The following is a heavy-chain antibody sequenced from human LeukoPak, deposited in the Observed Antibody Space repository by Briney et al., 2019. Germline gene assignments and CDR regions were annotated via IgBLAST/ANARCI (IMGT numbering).Heavy chain of an antibody. V-gene: IGHV1-2*02. Sequence: ASVKVSCKASGYTFTGYYMHWVRQAPGQGLGWMSWINPNSGGTYYAQNFHDRITMTRDTSISTAYMELSRLRSDDTAIYYCARANALYCSSTSCLFDYWGQGTLVTVSS. J-gene: IGHJ4*02. CDR1: GYTFTGYY. D-gene: IGHD2-2*01. CDR2: INPNSGGT. CDR3: ARANALYCSSTSCLFDY.